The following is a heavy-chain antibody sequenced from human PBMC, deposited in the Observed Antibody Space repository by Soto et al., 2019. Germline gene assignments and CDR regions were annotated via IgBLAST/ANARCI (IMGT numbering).Heavy chain of an antibody. D-gene: IGHD6-19*01. CDR3: AHSVVAGLGYYLDY. Sequence: QITLKESGPTLVKPTQPLTLTCTFSGFSLSSTRVAVGWIRQPPGKALEWLALIYWDDDKRYSPFLKSRLTITKDTSKIQVVRTMTNMDPVDTATYYCAHSVVAGLGYYLDYWGQGTLVTVSS. CDR2: IYWDDDK. CDR1: GFSLSSTRVA. V-gene: IGHV2-5*02. J-gene: IGHJ4*02.